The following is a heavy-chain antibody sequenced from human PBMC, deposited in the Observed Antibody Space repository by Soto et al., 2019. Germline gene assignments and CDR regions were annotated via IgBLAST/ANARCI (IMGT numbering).Heavy chain of an antibody. Sequence: QVQLVQSGAEVKKPGASVKVSCKASGYTFTSYYMHWVRQAPGQGLEWMGIINPSGGSTSYAQKFKGRVTMTRDTSTSTVYMELSSLRSEDTAVYYCARDLGATKSYYYYGMDVWGQGTTVTVSS. D-gene: IGHD1-26*01. CDR1: GYTFTSYY. CDR3: ARDLGATKSYYYYGMDV. J-gene: IGHJ6*02. V-gene: IGHV1-46*01. CDR2: INPSGGST.